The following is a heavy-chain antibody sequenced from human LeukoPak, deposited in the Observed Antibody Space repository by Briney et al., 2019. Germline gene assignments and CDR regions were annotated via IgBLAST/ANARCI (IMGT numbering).Heavy chain of an antibody. J-gene: IGHJ4*02. CDR2: INPSGGST. Sequence: ASVKVSCKASGYTFTSYYMHWVRQAPGQGLEWMGIINPSGGSTSYAQKFQGRVTMTRDTSTSTVYMELRSLRSDDTAVYYCAREGYDVLTGYLIDYWGQGTLVTVSS. D-gene: IGHD3-9*01. CDR3: AREGYDVLTGYLIDY. CDR1: GYTFTSYY. V-gene: IGHV1-46*01.